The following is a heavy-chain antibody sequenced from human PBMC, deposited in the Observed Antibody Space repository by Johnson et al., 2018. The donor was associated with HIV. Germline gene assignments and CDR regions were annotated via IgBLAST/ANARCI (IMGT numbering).Heavy chain of an antibody. V-gene: IGHV3-7*01. CDR1: GFTFDSYW. J-gene: IGHJ3*02. CDR2: IKQDGSEK. Sequence: VQLVESGGGLVQPGGSLRLSCAASGFTFDSYWMSWVRQAPGKGLEWVANIKQDGSEKYYVDSVKGRFTISRDNAKNTLYLQMGSLRAEDMAVYYCARGPDYYGSSGRSPYFDIWGQGTMVTVSS. D-gene: IGHD3-22*01. CDR3: ARGPDYYGSSGRSPYFDI.